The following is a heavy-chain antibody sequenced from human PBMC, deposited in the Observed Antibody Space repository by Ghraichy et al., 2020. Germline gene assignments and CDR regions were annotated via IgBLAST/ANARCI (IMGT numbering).Heavy chain of an antibody. CDR1: GGTFSSYA. D-gene: IGHD3-10*01. V-gene: IGHV1-69*13. J-gene: IGHJ4*02. Sequence: SVKVSCKASGGTFSSYAISWVRQAPGQGLEWMGGIIPIFGTANYAQKFQGRVTITADESTSTAYMELSSLRSEDTAVYYCASHDSDYGSGSFDYWGQGTLVTVSS. CDR2: IIPIFGTA. CDR3: ASHDSDYGSGSFDY.